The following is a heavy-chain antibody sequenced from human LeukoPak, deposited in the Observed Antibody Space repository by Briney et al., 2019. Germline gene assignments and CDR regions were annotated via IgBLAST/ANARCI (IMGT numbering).Heavy chain of an antibody. V-gene: IGHV4-59*01. CDR3: ARGVRLNLLYYYYYMDV. Sequence: SETLSLTCTVSGGSISSYYWSWIRQPPGKGLEWIGYIYCSGSTNYNPSLKSRVTISVDTSKNQFSLKLSSVTAADTAVYYCARGVRLNLLYYYYYMDVWGKGTTVTVSS. J-gene: IGHJ6*03. D-gene: IGHD1-14*01. CDR1: GGSISSYY. CDR2: IYCSGST.